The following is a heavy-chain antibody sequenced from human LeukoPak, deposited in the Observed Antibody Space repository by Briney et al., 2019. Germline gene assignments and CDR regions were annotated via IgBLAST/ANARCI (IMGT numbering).Heavy chain of an antibody. CDR2: ISSSSSYI. D-gene: IGHD6-19*01. CDR1: GFTFSSYT. Sequence: GGSLRLSCAASGFTFSSYTMNWVRQAPGKGLQSVSSISSSSSYIYYADSVKGRFTISRDNSKNTLYLQMNSLRAEDTAVYYCARDQWLVRWFDPWGQGTLVTVSS. J-gene: IGHJ5*02. V-gene: IGHV3-21*01. CDR3: ARDQWLVRWFDP.